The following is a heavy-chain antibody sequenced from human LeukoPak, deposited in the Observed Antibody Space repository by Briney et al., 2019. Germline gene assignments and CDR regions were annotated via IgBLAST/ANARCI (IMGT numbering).Heavy chain of an antibody. CDR1: GSSISSVSNDY. V-gene: IGHV4-61*01. J-gene: IGHJ6*03. CDR2: IYFTVNT. D-gene: IGHD3-10*01. Sequence: PSETLSLTCPVSGSSISSVSNDYWPWLRQSPGKGLEWIGYIYFTVNTNYNPSPKSRVTMSLDSPKHQFSLKLTSVTAADTAVYYCARVGGSGSYFVLDYYMDVWGKGTTVTISS. CDR3: ARVGGSGSYFVLDYYMDV.